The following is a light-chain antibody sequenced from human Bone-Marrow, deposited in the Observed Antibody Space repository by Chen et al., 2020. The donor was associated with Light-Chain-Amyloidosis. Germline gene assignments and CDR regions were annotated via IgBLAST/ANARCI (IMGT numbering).Light chain of an antibody. J-gene: IGLJ3*02. Sequence: SALTHPASVSGPPGKSTTIPCPGTSSEVGIYNYVSWYQQHPGKAPKLMIYDFSNRPSGVSNRFSGSKSGNTASLTISGLQAEDEADYYCSSYTSSSPWVFGGGTKLTVL. CDR1: SSEVGIYNY. CDR3: SSYTSSSPWV. V-gene: IGLV2-14*01. CDR2: DFS.